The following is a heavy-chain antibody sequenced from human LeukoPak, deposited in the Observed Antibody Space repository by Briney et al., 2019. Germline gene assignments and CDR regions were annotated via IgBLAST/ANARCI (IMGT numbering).Heavy chain of an antibody. CDR2: IYHSGST. CDR1: GYSISSGYY. D-gene: IGHD6-25*01. J-gene: IGHJ4*02. Sequence: SETLSLTCAVSGYSISSGYYWGWIRQPPGKGLEWIGSIYHSGSTYYNPSLKSRVTISVDTSKNQFSLKLSSVTAADTAVYYCARDLLGSTGCYWGQGTLVTVSS. CDR3: ARDLLGSTGCY. V-gene: IGHV4-38-2*02.